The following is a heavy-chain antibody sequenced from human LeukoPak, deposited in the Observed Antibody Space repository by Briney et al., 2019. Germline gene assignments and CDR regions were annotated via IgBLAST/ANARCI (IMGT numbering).Heavy chain of an antibody. J-gene: IGHJ5*02. D-gene: IGHD1-1*01. CDR2: IAGGGRGAT. CDR1: GFTIDTYD. V-gene: IGHV3-23*01. CDR3: AELHGRINWFDP. Sequence: PGGSLRLSCTASGFTIDTYDMSWVRQAPGEGLEWVSTIAGGGRGATYYADSVKGRFTISRDRSKKTLYLQMNRLRGGDTGIYYCAELHGRINWFDPWGQGTLVTVS.